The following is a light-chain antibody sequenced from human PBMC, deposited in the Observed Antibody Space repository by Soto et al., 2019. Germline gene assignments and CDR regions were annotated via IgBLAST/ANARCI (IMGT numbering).Light chain of an antibody. CDR3: HQFDTYALT. CDR2: DAS. CDR1: QGINSA. V-gene: IGKV1-13*02. Sequence: AIRLTQSPSSLSASVGDRVTITCRASQGINSALAWYQQTPGKGPRLLIYDASTLESGVPSRFSGDGSETDFTLTISGLQPEDSATYYCHQFDTYALTFGGGTKVDIK. J-gene: IGKJ4*01.